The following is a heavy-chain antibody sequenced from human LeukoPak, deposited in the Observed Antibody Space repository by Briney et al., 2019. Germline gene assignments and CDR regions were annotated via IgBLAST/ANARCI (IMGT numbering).Heavy chain of an antibody. J-gene: IGHJ4*02. CDR3: AREVVRGVSSFGLDY. CDR2: ISSSSSTI. D-gene: IGHD3-10*01. Sequence: GGSLRLSCAASGFTFSSYSMNWVRQAPGKGLEWVSYISSSSSTIYYADSVKGRFTISRDNAKNSLYLQMNSLRAEDTAVYYCAREVVRGVSSFGLDYWGQGTLVTVSS. V-gene: IGHV3-48*04. CDR1: GFTFSSYS.